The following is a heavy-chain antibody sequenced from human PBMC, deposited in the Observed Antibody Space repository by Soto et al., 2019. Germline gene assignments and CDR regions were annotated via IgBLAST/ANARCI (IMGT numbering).Heavy chain of an antibody. CDR3: ARGRSTYYDILTGYYYYYYYYMDV. D-gene: IGHD3-9*01. Sequence: GASVKVSCKASGYTSTSYDINWVRQATGQGLEWMGWMNPNSGNTGYAQKFQGRVTMTRNTSISTAYMELSSLRSEDTAVYYCARGRSTYYDILTGYYYYYYYYMDVWGKGTTVTVSS. CDR1: GYTSTSYD. V-gene: IGHV1-8*01. CDR2: MNPNSGNT. J-gene: IGHJ6*03.